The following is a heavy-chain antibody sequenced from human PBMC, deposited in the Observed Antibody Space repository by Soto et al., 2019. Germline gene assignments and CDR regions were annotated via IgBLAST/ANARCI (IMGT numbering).Heavy chain of an antibody. V-gene: IGHV1-69*13. CDR1: GGTFSSYA. J-gene: IGHJ5*02. CDR3: ARGHHIVVVVAATPLGWFDP. D-gene: IGHD2-15*01. Sequence: SVKVSCKASGGTFSSYAISWVRQAPGQGLEWMGGIIPIFGTANYAQKFQGRVTITADESTSTAYMELSGLRSEDTAVYYCARGHHIVVVVAATPLGWFDPWGQGTLVTVSS. CDR2: IIPIFGTA.